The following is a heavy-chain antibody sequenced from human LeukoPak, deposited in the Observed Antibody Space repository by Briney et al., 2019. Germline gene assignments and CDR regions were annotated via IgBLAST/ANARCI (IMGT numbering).Heavy chain of an antibody. D-gene: IGHD5-24*01. V-gene: IGHV4-59*08. CDR3: ARLYLPATRFDY. CDR2: IYYTET. J-gene: IGHJ4*02. Sequence: SETLSLTCTVFGGSVSNYYWSWIRQSPGKGLEWIGYIYYTETSYNPSLKSRVTISADTSKNQLSLKLTSVTAADTAVYYCARLYLPATRFDYWGQGTLVTVSS. CDR1: GGSVSNYY.